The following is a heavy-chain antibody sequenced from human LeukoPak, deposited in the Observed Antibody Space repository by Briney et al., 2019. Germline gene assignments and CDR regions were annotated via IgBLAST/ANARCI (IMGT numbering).Heavy chain of an antibody. CDR3: ARGVVVVPAAMPVEHEDYYYYYYMDV. CDR2: INTNTGNP. J-gene: IGHJ6*03. CDR1: GYTFTSYA. D-gene: IGHD2-2*01. V-gene: IGHV7-4-1*02. Sequence: ASVKVSCKASGYTFTSYAMNWVRQAPGQGLEWMGWINTNTGNPTYAQGFTGRFVFSLDTSVSTAYLQISSLKAEDTAVYYCARGVVVVPAAMPVEHEDYYYYYYMDVWAKGPRSPSP.